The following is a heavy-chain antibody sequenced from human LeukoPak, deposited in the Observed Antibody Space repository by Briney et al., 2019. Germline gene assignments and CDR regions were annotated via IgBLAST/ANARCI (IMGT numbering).Heavy chain of an antibody. D-gene: IGHD3-22*01. CDR1: GGSISSGGSS. V-gene: IGHV4-30-2*01. CDR2: IYHSGST. J-gene: IGHJ4*02. Sequence: SETLSLTCAVSGGSISSGGSSWSWLRQPPGKGLEWIGYIYHSGSTYYNPSLKSRVTISVDRSKNQFSLKLSSVTAADTAVYYCARGDSSGYYRYFDYWGQGTLVTVSS. CDR3: ARGDSSGYYRYFDY.